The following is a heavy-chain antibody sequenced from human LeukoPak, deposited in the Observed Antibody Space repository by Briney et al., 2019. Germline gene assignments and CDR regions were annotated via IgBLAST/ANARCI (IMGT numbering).Heavy chain of an antibody. CDR3: ARTLYYDRRGRDAFDI. J-gene: IGHJ3*02. CDR2: IYYTGDT. D-gene: IGHD3-16*01. V-gene: IGHV4-59*08. CDR1: GGFINGYY. Sequence: PSETLSLTCTVSGGFINGYYWSWIRQPPGKGLEWIGFIYYTGDTNYNPSLKGRVTMSLATSKSQVSLKLSSVTAADTALYFCARTLYYDRRGRDAFDIWGQGTMVVVSS.